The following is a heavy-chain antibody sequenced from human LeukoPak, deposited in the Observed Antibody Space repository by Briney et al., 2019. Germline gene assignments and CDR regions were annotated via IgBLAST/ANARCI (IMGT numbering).Heavy chain of an antibody. Sequence: GGSLRLSCAASGFTFSSYWMSWVRQAPGKGLEWVAVISYDGSNKFYADSVRGRFTISRDNSKNTLYLQMNSLRAEDTAVYYCAKDLGPNSGSYWGYDYWGQGTLVTVSS. J-gene: IGHJ4*02. CDR3: AKDLGPNSGSYWGYDY. D-gene: IGHD1-26*01. CDR1: GFTFSSYW. V-gene: IGHV3-30*18. CDR2: ISYDGSNK.